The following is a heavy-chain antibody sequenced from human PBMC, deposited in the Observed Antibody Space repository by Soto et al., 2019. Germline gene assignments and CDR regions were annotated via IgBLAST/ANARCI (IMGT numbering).Heavy chain of an antibody. CDR2: ISWDGSNR. CDR1: GFTFDEYA. Sequence: EVQLVESGGVVVQPGGSLRLSCAASGFTFDEYAMHWVRQPPGKGLEWVSLISWDGSNRYYADSVQGRFTITTDNSKYSLYLEMNSLRPEDTALYYCAKDISRGPTKNYYFLSGPDYWGQGTRVTVSS. J-gene: IGHJ4*02. D-gene: IGHD3-3*01. CDR3: AKDISRGPTKNYYFLSGPDY. V-gene: IGHV3-43D*04.